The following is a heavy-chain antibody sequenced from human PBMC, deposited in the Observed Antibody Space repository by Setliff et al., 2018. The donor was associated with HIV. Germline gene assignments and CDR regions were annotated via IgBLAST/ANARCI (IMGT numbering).Heavy chain of an antibody. D-gene: IGHD6-13*01. CDR1: GGSITGYY. J-gene: IGHJ6*03. CDR3: SRQQLDGFRYKYYYMDV. Sequence: SETLSLTCTVSGGSITGYYWNWIRQPPGKGLEWIGHIYYNGNTNYNPSLKSRGTISVDTSKNHFSLNLRSVTAADTAVYYCSRQQLDGFRYKYYYMDVWGKGTTVTVSS. V-gene: IGHV4-59*01. CDR2: IYYNGNT.